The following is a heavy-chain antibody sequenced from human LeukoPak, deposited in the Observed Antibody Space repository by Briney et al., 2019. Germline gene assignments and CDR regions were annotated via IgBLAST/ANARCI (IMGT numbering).Heavy chain of an antibody. D-gene: IGHD6-19*01. V-gene: IGHV4-34*01. J-gene: IGHJ5*02. CDR2: INHSGST. CDR1: GGSFSGYY. Sequence: SETLSLTCAVYGGSFSGYYWSWIRQPPGKGLEWIGEINHSGSTNYNPSLKSRVTISVDTSKNQFSLKLSSVTAADTAVYYCARGSIPRYSSGWYWFDPWGQGTLVTVSS. CDR3: ARGSIPRYSSGWYWFDP.